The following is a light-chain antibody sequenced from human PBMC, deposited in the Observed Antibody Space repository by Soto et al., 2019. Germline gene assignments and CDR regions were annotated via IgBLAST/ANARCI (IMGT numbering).Light chain of an antibody. J-gene: IGKJ1*01. CDR2: LGS. CDR3: MQALQTRT. CDR1: QSLLHSNGYNY. Sequence: DIVMTQSPLSLPVTPGEPASISCRSSQSLLHSNGYNYLDWYLQKPGQSPQPLIYLGSHRASGVPDRFSGSGSGTDFTLKISRVEAEDVGVYYCMQALQTRTFGQGTKVDIK. V-gene: IGKV2-28*01.